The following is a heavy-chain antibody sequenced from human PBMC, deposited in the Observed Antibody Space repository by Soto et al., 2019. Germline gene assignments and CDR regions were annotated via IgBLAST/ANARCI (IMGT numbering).Heavy chain of an antibody. V-gene: IGHV1-24*01. J-gene: IGHJ3*02. CDR3: ATEYCSGGSCYYGPEDAFDI. CDR1: GYTLTELS. CDR2: FDPEDGET. D-gene: IGHD2-15*01. Sequence: ASVNVSCKVSGYTLTELSMHWVRQAPGKGLEWMGGFDPEDGETIYAQKFQGRVTMTEDTSTDTAYVELSSLRSEDTAVYYCATEYCSGGSCYYGPEDAFDIWGQGTMVTVSS.